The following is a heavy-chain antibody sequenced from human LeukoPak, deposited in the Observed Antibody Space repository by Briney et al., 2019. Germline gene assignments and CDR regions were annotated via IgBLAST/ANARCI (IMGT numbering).Heavy chain of an antibody. Sequence: SETLSLTCTVPGGSISSYYWSWIRQPPGKGLEWIGYIYYSGNTNYNPSLKSRVTISVDTSKNQFSLELSSVTAADTAVYYCARLGTNYGDYRFAFWGQGTLVTVSS. J-gene: IGHJ4*02. D-gene: IGHD4-17*01. V-gene: IGHV4-59*12. CDR3: ARLGTNYGDYRFAF. CDR1: GGSISSYY. CDR2: IYYSGNT.